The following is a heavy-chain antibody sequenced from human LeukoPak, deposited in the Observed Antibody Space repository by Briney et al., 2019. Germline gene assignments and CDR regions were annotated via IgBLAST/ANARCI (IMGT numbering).Heavy chain of an antibody. CDR1: GFPFSSYA. CDR3: AKERGYGYNHIDY. V-gene: IGHV3-23*01. J-gene: IGHJ4*02. D-gene: IGHD5-24*01. CDR2: IRGSG. Sequence: GGSLRLSCEASGFPFSSYAINWVGQAPGKGLEWVSTIRGSGDYADSLKGRFTICRDMSKNTVYLQMTRLRAEDTAVYYCAKERGYGYNHIDYWGQGTLVTVSS.